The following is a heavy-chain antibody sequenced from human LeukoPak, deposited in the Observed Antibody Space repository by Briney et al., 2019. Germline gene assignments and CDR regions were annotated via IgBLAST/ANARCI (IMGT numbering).Heavy chain of an antibody. CDR2: LTASGGST. CDR3: AKRPNYCSSSSCLDS. D-gene: IGHD2-2*01. Sequence: GGSLRLSCAASRFTLSNYAMAWVRPAPGKGLEWLSSLTASGGSTYYADCVKGRFTISRDNSKNTLYLQMNSLRAEDTAVYYCAKRPNYCSSSSCLDSWGQGTLVTVSS. CDR1: RFTLSNYA. J-gene: IGHJ5*01. V-gene: IGHV3-23*01.